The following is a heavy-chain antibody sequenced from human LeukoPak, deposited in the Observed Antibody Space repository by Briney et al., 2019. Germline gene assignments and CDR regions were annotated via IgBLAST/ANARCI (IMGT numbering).Heavy chain of an antibody. CDR1: GGTFSSYA. CDR3: AREWSFELDY. CDR2: IIPIFGTA. J-gene: IGHJ4*02. D-gene: IGHD3-10*01. V-gene: IGHV1-69*06. Sequence: GSSVRVSCKASGGTFSSYAISWVRQAPGQGLEWMGGIIPIFGTANYAQKFQGRVTITADKSTSTAYLELSSLRSEDTAVYYCAREWSFELDYWGQETLVTVSS.